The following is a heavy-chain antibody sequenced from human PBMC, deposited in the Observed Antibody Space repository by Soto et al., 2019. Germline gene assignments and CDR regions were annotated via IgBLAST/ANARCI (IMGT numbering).Heavy chain of an antibody. Sequence: QVQLVQSGAEVKKPGSSVKVSCKASGGPFNNYTINWMRQAPGQGLEWMGGIIPIFGKEHYAQKFQGRVTISADESTYTAYMELSSLTAEDTAVYYCAQPRAPYYAMDVWGQGTTVTVSS. CDR3: AQPRAPYYAMDV. J-gene: IGHJ6*02. CDR1: GGPFNNYT. V-gene: IGHV1-69*12. CDR2: IIPIFGKE.